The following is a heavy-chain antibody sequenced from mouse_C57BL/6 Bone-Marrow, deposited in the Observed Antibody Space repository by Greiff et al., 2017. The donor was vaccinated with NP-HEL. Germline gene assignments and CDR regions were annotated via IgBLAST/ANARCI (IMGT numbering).Heavy chain of an antibody. CDR1: GYTFTDYY. D-gene: IGHD2-2*01. CDR2: INPNNGGT. V-gene: IGHV1-26*01. CDR3: AREVTTNY. J-gene: IGHJ2*01. Sequence: VQLQQSGPELVKPGASVKISCKASGYTFTDYYMNWVKQSHGKSLEWIGDINPNNGGTSYNQKFKGKATLTVDKSSSTAYMELRSLTSEDSAVYYCAREVTTNYWGQGTTLTVSS.